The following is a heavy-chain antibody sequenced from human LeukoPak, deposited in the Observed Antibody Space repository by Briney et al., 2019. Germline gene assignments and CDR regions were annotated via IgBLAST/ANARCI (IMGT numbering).Heavy chain of an antibody. CDR1: GGSISSYY. J-gene: IGHJ4*02. CDR3: ASTGGYSYGSIDY. CDR2: IYYSGST. Sequence: SETLSLTCTVSGGSISSYYWSWIRQPPGKGLEWIGSIYYSGSTYYNPSLKSRVTISVDTSKNQFSLKLSSVAAADTAVYYCASTGGYSYGSIDYWGQGTLVTVSS. V-gene: IGHV4-59*05. D-gene: IGHD5-18*01.